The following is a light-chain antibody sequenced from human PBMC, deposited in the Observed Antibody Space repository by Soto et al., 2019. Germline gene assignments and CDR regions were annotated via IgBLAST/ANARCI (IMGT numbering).Light chain of an antibody. V-gene: IGLV3-1*01. CDR3: QAWDSNTGV. CDR1: KLGDKY. CDR2: QDS. J-gene: IGLJ1*01. Sequence: SYELTQPPSVSVPPGQTASITCSGDKLGDKYAFWYQQKPGQSPVLVIYQDSKRPSGIPERFSGSNSGNTATLTISGTQAMDEADYYCQAWDSNTGVFGAGTKVTVL.